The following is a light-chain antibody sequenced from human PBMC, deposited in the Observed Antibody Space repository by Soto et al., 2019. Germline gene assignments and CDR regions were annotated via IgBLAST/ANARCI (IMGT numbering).Light chain of an antibody. J-gene: IGKJ1*01. CDR3: QQYVAISGT. Sequence: DHPMTQSPSTLSASVGDTVTVXXPTRQSGSGWVAGYQQKPGEAPKLXIYDAAALPRRGPSTFSGSGSATKFTLTTASRLPADFATYYCQQYVAISGTFGQGTKVDIK. CDR2: DAA. V-gene: IGKV1-5*01. CDR1: QSGSGW.